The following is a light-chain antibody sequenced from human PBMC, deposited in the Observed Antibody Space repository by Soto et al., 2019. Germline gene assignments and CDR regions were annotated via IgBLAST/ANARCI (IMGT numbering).Light chain of an antibody. CDR1: QSISSW. CDR3: QQYNSYSWT. V-gene: IGKV1-5*01. Sequence: DIQMTQSPSILSVSVGDRVTITCRASQSISSWLAWYQQKPGKAPKLLIYAASSLQSGVPSRFSGSGSGTEFTLTISSLQPDDFATYYCQQYNSYSWTFGQGTKVDI. J-gene: IGKJ1*01. CDR2: AAS.